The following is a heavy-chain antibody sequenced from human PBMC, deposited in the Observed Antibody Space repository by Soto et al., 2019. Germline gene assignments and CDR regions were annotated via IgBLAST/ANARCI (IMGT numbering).Heavy chain of an antibody. D-gene: IGHD1-26*01. V-gene: IGHV3-74*01. Sequence: EVPLVESGGDLVQPGGSLRLSCAASGFTFSSYWMHWVRQAPGRGLVWVSRINGDGSTTTYADSVKGRFTISRGNAKNTLFLQTNSLRAEDTALYSCLGGAYQYDAFDLWGQGTMVIGSS. CDR1: GFTFSSYW. J-gene: IGHJ3*01. CDR2: INGDGSTT. CDR3: LGGAYQYDAFDL.